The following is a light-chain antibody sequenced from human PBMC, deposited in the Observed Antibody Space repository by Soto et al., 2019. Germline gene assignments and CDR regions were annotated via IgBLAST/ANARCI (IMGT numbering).Light chain of an antibody. CDR2: EVS. CDR1: SSDVGTYNR. J-gene: IGLJ3*02. Sequence: QSALTQPPSVSGSPGQSVTISCTGTSSDVGTYNRVSWYQQATGTAPKLMIYEVSTRPSGVPDRFSGSKSGNTASLTISCLQAEEEAEYYCSSYTNSNHWVFGGGTKLTVL. CDR3: SSYTNSNHWV. V-gene: IGLV2-18*02.